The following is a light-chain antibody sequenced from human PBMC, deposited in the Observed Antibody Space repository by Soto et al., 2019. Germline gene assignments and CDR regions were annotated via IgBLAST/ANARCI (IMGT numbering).Light chain of an antibody. Sequence: QSALTQPPSASGSPGQSVTISCTGTKNDIGVYDFVSWYQHHPGKAPRLIIYEVVQRPSGVPDRFSCSKSGNTASLTVSGLQAPDGADYFCKSYAGGNAYVFGSGTKVTVL. J-gene: IGLJ1*01. V-gene: IGLV2-8*01. CDR1: KNDIGVYDF. CDR2: EVV. CDR3: KSYAGGNAYV.